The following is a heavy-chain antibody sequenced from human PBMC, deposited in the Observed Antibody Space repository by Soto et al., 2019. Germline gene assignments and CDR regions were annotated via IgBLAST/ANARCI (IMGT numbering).Heavy chain of an antibody. CDR2: IWHDGGEK. V-gene: IGHV3-33*02. D-gene: IGHD5-12*01. CDR3: PKALALGGYHFDF. J-gene: IGHJ5*01. CDR1: GFTLSDFG. Sequence: QVQLVESGGDVVRPGGSLRLSCAASGFTLSDFGMHWVRQTPGKGLEWVALIWHDGGEKNYADSVKGRFTISRDNSMNTLFLQMNSLRAEDSGVYYCPKALALGGYHFDFWGNGTPFTVSS.